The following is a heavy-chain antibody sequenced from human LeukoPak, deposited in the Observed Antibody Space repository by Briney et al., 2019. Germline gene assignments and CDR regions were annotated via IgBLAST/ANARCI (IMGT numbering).Heavy chain of an antibody. CDR1: GFTFSSYS. CDR3: ARSIGYSSSWYDY. Sequence: GGSLRLSCAASGFTFSSYSMNWVRQAPGKGLEWVSSISSSSSYIYYADSVKGRFTISRDNAKSSLYLQMNSLRAEDTAVYYCARSIGYSSSWYDYWGQGTLVTVSS. J-gene: IGHJ4*02. D-gene: IGHD6-13*01. CDR2: ISSSSSYI. V-gene: IGHV3-21*01.